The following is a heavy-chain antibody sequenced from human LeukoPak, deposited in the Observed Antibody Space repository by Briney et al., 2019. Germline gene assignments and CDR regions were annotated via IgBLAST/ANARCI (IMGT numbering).Heavy chain of an antibody. D-gene: IGHD3-10*01. V-gene: IGHV3-53*01. CDR2: VYSGGNT. Sequence: GGSLRLSCVASGFTVNTHYMSWVRQAPGKGLAWVSVVYSGGNTYYADSVKGRFTISRDNSKNTLYLQMNSLRAEDTAVYYCAKESKGLLWFGESDAFDIWGQGTMVTVSS. J-gene: IGHJ3*02. CDR1: GFTVNTHY. CDR3: AKESKGLLWFGESDAFDI.